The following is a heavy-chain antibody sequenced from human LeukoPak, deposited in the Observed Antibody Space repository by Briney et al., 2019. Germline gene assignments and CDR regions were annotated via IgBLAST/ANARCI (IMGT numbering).Heavy chain of an antibody. D-gene: IGHD6-13*01. V-gene: IGHV6-1*01. CDR2: TYYRSNWYN. CDR3: AISAAGTFKY. CDR1: GDIVSSNSAA. Sequence: SQTLSHTCALSGDIVSSNSAAWNWIRQYQSRGLEWLVRTYYRSNWYNYYAVSVKSRITINPDTSKNQFSLQLNSVTPEYTAVYYCAISAAGTFKYWGQGTLVTVSS. J-gene: IGHJ4*02.